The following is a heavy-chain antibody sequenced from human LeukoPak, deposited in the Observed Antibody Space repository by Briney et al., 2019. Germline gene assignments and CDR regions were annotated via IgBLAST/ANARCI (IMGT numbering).Heavy chain of an antibody. CDR3: ATRAPCSGGSCYPDY. V-gene: IGHV1-24*01. CDR2: FDPEDGET. D-gene: IGHD2-15*01. J-gene: IGHJ4*02. CDR1: GGTFSSSA. Sequence: GSSVKVSCKASGGTFSSSAISWVRQAPGKGLEWMGGFDPEDGETIYAQKFQGRVTMTEDTSTDTAYMELSSLRSEDTAVYYCATRAPCSGGSCYPDYWGQGTLVTVSS.